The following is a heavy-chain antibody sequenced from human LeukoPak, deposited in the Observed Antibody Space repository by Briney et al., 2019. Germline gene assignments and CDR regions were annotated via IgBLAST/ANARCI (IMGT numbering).Heavy chain of an antibody. V-gene: IGHV3-21*01. CDR3: ARDRSIAARHDY. Sequence: GGSLRLSXAASGFTFSSYSMNWVRQAPGKGLEWVSSISSSSSYIYYADSVKGRFTISRDNAKNSLYLQMNSLRAEDTAVYYCARDRSIAARHDYWGQGTLVTVSS. J-gene: IGHJ4*02. CDR2: ISSSSSYI. D-gene: IGHD6-6*01. CDR1: GFTFSSYS.